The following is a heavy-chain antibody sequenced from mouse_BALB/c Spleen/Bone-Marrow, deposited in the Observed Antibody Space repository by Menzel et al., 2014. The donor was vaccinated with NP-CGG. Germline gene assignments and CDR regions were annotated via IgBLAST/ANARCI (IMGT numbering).Heavy chain of an antibody. J-gene: IGHJ3*01. CDR2: IYPGDNYT. CDR3: TRGGYDYTWFAY. V-gene: IGHV1-63*02. Sequence: VQLQQSGAELVRPGTSVKMSCKAAGYTFTNYWIGWVKQRPGHGLEWIGDIYPGDNYTNYNEKFKGKATLTAVTSSSTAYMQLSSLTSEDSAIYYCTRGGYDYTWFAYWGQGTLVTVSA. D-gene: IGHD2-4*01. CDR1: GYTFTNYW.